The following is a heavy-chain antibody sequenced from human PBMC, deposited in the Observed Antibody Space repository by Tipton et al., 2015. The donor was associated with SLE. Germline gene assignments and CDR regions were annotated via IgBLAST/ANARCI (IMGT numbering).Heavy chain of an antibody. Sequence: TLSLTCTVSGDSISSGSYYWSWIRQPAGKGLEWIGRIYTSGGTNYNPSLKSRVTISVDTSKNQFSLKLSSVTAADTAVYYCARAIAYQQLAPMDVWGKGTTVTVSS. CDR3: ARAIAYQQLAPMDV. CDR1: GDSISSGSYY. J-gene: IGHJ6*03. V-gene: IGHV4-61*02. D-gene: IGHD6-13*01. CDR2: IYTSGGT.